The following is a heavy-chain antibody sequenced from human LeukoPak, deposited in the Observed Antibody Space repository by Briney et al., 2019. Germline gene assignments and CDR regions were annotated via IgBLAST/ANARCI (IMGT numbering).Heavy chain of an antibody. V-gene: IGHV4-34*01. CDR1: GGSFSGYY. Sequence: SETLSLTCAVYGGSFSGYYWSWIRQPPGKGLEWIGEINHSGSTNYNPSLKSRVTISGDTSKNQFSLKLSSVTAADTAVYYCARGFGVVPAATLDYWGQGTLVTVSS. CDR3: ARGFGVVPAATLDY. D-gene: IGHD2-2*01. CDR2: INHSGST. J-gene: IGHJ4*02.